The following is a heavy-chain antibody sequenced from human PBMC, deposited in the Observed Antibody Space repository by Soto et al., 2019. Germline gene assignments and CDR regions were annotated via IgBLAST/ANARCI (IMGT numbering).Heavy chain of an antibody. J-gene: IGHJ6*02. D-gene: IGHD3-3*01. CDR1: GFTFSSYG. CDR3: AKQDSPAVLRFLEWSKENYYYYGMDV. Sequence: GGSLRLSCAASGFTFSSYGMHWVRQAPGKGLEWVAVISYDGSNKYYADSVKGRFTISRDNSKNTLYLQMNSLRAEDTAVYYCAKQDSPAVLRFLEWSKENYYYYGMDVWGQGTTVTV. V-gene: IGHV3-30*18. CDR2: ISYDGSNK.